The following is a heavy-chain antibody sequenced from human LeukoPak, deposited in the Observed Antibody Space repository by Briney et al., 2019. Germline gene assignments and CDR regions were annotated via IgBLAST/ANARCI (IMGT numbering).Heavy chain of an antibody. J-gene: IGHJ4*02. CDR2: IYYSGST. D-gene: IGHD6-19*01. CDR1: GGSISSSSYY. V-gene: IGHV4-39*01. CDR3: ASRGVMSSYYFDY. Sequence: SETLSLTCTVSGGSISSSSYYWGWIRQPPGKGLEWIGSIYYSGSTYYNPSLKSRVTISVDTSKNQFSLKLGSVTAADTAVYYCASRGVMSSYYFDYWGQGTLDTVSS.